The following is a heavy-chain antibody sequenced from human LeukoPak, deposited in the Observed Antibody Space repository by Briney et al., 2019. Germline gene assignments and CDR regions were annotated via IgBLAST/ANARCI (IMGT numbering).Heavy chain of an antibody. CDR2: ISSSSSYI. D-gene: IGHD3-3*01. Sequence: GGSLRLTCAASGFTFSSYSMNWVRQAPGKGLEWVSSISSSSSYIYYADSVKGRFTISRDNAKNSLYLQMNSLRAEDTAVYYCARDPNRQPCYDFWSGYSNWFDPWGQGTLVTVSS. CDR3: ARDPNRQPCYDFWSGYSNWFDP. CDR1: GFTFSSYS. V-gene: IGHV3-21*01. J-gene: IGHJ5*02.